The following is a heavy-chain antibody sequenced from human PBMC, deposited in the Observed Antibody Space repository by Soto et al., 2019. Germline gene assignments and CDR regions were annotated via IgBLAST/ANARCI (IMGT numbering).Heavy chain of an antibody. CDR2: SSSNGVGT. D-gene: IGHD6-6*01. CDR3: ARRARPDFYYMDV. J-gene: IGHJ6*03. Sequence: EVQLAESGGGLAQPGGSLRLSCAASGFTLSGYAMDWVRQAPGKGLEYVSGSSSNGVGTYYANSVHGRFTISRDNSKNTVYLQMGSLRPEDMAVYYCARRARPDFYYMDVWGKGTTVTVSS. CDR1: GFTLSGYA. V-gene: IGHV3-64*01.